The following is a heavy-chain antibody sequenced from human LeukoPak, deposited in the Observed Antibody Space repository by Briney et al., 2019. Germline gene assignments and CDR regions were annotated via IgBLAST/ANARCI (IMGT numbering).Heavy chain of an antibody. V-gene: IGHV4-61*01. D-gene: IGHD3-22*01. CDR1: GGSVRSDSYY. CDR2: VCYIGST. Sequence: SETLSLTCTVSGGSVRSDSYYWSWIRQPPGKGLEWIGYVCYIGSTNYNPSLKSRVTISVDTSKNQFSLKLRSVTAADTAVYYCVREAATDYYDSSGYYRQTEVFDAWGQGTMVTVSS. CDR3: VREAATDYYDSSGYYRQTEVFDA. J-gene: IGHJ3*01.